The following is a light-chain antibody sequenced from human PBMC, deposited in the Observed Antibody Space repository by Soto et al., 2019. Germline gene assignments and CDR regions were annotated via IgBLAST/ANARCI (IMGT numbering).Light chain of an antibody. J-gene: IGKJ1*01. V-gene: IGKV1-39*01. Sequence: DIQMTQFPSSLSASVGDRVTITCRSSQSINIYLNWYRQKPGRAPELLIYAASSLQSGVPSRFSGSGSGTDFTLTISSLQPEDVATYYCQHYITTTTFGQGTTVVIK. CDR3: QHYITTTT. CDR1: QSINIY. CDR2: AAS.